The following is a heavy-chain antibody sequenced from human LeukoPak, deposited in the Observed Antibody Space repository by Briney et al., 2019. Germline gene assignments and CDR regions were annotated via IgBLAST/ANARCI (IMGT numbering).Heavy chain of an antibody. CDR2: IYYSGST. D-gene: IGHD3-10*01. CDR3: ARQAGSGLDY. CDR1: GGSISSYY. V-gene: IGHV4-59*01. J-gene: IGHJ4*02. Sequence: SGTLSLTCTVSGGSISSYYWSWIRQPPGKGLEWIGYIYYSGSTNYNPSLKSRVTISVDTSKNQFSLKLSSVTAADTAVYYCARQAGSGLDYWGQGTLVTVSS.